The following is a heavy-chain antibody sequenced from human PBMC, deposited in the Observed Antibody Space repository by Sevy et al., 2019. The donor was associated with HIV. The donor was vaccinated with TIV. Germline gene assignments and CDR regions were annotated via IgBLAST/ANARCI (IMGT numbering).Heavy chain of an antibody. D-gene: IGHD6-19*01. CDR3: AGAGKEYYYYYGMDV. CDR1: GFTFSSYG. J-gene: IGHJ6*02. V-gene: IGHV3-33*01. CDR2: IWYDGSNK. Sequence: GGSLRLSCAASGFTFSSYGMHWVRQAPGKGLEWVAVIWYDGSNKYYADSVKGRFTISRDNSKNTLYLQMISLRAEDTAVYYCAGAGKEYYYYYGMDVWGQGTTVTVSS.